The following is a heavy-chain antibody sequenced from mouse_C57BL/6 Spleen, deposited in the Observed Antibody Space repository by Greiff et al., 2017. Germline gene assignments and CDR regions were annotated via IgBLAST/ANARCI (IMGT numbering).Heavy chain of an antibody. D-gene: IGHD1-1*01. V-gene: IGHV1-80*01. CDR1: GYAFSSYW. CDR2: IYPGDGDT. J-gene: IGHJ3*01. CDR3: ARSHYYGSREGTWFAY. Sequence: QVQLQQSGAELVKPGASVKISCKASGYAFSSYWMNWVKQRPGKGLEWIGQIYPGDGDTNYNGKFKGKATLTADKSSSTAYMQISSLNSEDSAVYFCARSHYYGSREGTWFAYWGQGTLVTVSA.